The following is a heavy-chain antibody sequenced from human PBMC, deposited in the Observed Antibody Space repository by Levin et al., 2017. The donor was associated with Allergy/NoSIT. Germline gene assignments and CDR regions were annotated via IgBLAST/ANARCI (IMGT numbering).Heavy chain of an antibody. CDR3: AKAPGYCSSTSCAYYMDV. D-gene: IGHD2-2*01. V-gene: IGHV3-9*01. Sequence: PGGSLRLSCSSSFFPFSSSSLPFFLPSPSKGLEWVSSINWNSGSIGYADSVKGRFTISRDNAKNSLYLQMNSLRAEDTALYYCAKAPGYCSSTSCAYYMDVWGKGTTVTVS. CDR1: FFPFSSSS. CDR2: INWNSGSI. J-gene: IGHJ6*03.